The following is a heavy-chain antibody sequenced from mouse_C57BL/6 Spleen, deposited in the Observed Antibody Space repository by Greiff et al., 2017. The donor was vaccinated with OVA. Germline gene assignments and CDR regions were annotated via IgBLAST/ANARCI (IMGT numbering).Heavy chain of an antibody. V-gene: IGHV1-82*01. CDR2: IYPGDGDT. J-gene: IGHJ1*03. CDR3: ARDYGYFDV. Sequence: VQLQESGPELVKPGASVKISCKASGYAFSSSWMNWVKQRPGKGLEWIGRIYPGDGDTNYNGKFKGKATLTADKSSSTAYMQLSSLTSEDSAVYFCARDYGYFDVWGTGTTVTVSS. CDR1: GYAFSSSW.